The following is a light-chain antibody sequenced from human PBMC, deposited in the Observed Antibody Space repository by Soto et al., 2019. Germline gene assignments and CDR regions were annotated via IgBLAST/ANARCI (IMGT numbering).Light chain of an antibody. J-gene: IGKJ2*01. CDR1: QSVSSN. CDR3: QQYSNWHPMYT. Sequence: EIVMTQSPATLSVSPGERATLSCRASQSVSSNLAWYQQKPGQAPRVLIYGASTRATGIPARFSGSGSGTEFTLTISSLQSEDFAIYYCQQYSNWHPMYTFGQGTKVDIK. V-gene: IGKV3-15*01. CDR2: GAS.